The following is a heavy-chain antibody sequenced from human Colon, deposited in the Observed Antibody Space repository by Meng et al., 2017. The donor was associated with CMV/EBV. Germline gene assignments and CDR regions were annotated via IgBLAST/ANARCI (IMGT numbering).Heavy chain of an antibody. CDR3: ARGLRVPAAIYPYNWFDP. CDR1: GGSFSGYY. V-gene: IGHV4-34*01. CDR2: INHSGST. J-gene: IGHJ5*02. D-gene: IGHD2-2*01. Sequence: SETLSLTFAVYGGSFSGYYWSWIRQPPGKGLEWFGEINHSGSTNYNPSLKSRVTISVDTSKNQFSLKLSSVTAADTAVYYCARGLRVPAAIYPYNWFDPWGQGTLVTVSS.